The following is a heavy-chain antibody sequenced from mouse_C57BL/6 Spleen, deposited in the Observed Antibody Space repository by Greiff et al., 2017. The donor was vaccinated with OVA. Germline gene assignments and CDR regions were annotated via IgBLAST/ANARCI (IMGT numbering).Heavy chain of an antibody. Sequence: EVQLQQSGPELVKPGDSVKISCKASGYSFTGYFMNWVMQSHGKSLEWIGRINPYNGDTFYNEKFKGKATLTVDKSSSTAHMERRSLTSEDSAVYYCARVATVVPYAMDYWGQGTTVTVSS. CDR3: ARVATVVPYAMDY. D-gene: IGHD1-1*01. CDR2: INPYNGDT. V-gene: IGHV1-20*01. J-gene: IGHJ4*01. CDR1: GYSFTGYF.